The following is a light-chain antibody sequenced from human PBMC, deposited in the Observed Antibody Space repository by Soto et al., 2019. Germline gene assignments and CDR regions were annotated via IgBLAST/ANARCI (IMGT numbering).Light chain of an antibody. V-gene: IGLV4-69*01. Sequence: QAVLTQSPSASASLGASVKLTCVLSSGHSNYAVAWHQQQPEKGTRYLMRLNSDGSHNSGDGIPDRFSGSSSGTERYLTIARLQSEDEADYYCQTWGTGTVIFGGGTQLTVL. CDR1: SGHSNYA. CDR2: LNSDGSH. CDR3: QTWGTGTVI. J-gene: IGLJ2*01.